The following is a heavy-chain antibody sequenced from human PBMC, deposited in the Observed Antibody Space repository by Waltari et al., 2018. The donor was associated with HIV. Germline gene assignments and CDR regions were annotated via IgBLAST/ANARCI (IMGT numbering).Heavy chain of an antibody. CDR3: VREYSSSRYFDY. D-gene: IGHD2-2*01. V-gene: IGHV3-74*03. J-gene: IGHJ4*02. CDR2: INSDGNTT. CDR1: GFTFSNYW. Sequence: EVLMVESGGGLVQTGGSLSLYCEDSGFTFSNYWIHWVSQGQGKGLVWVSRINSDGNTTTYADSVKGRFTISRDNAKNTLYLQMNSLRAEDTAVYYCVREYSSSRYFDYWGQGTLVTVSS.